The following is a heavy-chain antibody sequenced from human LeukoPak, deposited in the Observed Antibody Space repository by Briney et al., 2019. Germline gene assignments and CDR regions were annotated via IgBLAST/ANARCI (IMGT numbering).Heavy chain of an antibody. V-gene: IGHV3-30-3*01. CDR1: GFTFSSYA. Sequence: PGRSLRLSCAASGFTFSSYAMHWVRQAPGKGLEWVALISYDGSNEYYADSVKGRFTISRDNSENTLYLQMNSLRAEDTAVYYCAPTPPDGYNLATFNIWGQGTMVTVSS. J-gene: IGHJ3*02. CDR2: ISYDGSNE. D-gene: IGHD5-24*01. CDR3: APTPPDGYNLATFNI.